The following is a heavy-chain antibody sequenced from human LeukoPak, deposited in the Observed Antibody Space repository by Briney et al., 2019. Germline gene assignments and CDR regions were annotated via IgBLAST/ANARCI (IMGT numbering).Heavy chain of an antibody. Sequence: GGSLRLSCAASGFTFSSYAMSWVRQAPGKGLEWVSAISGSGGSTYYADSVKGRFTISRDNSKNTLYLQMNSLRAEDTAVYYCAKVSTAMVTTAHYDYWGQGTLVTVSS. CDR2: ISGSGGST. D-gene: IGHD5-18*01. V-gene: IGHV3-23*01. J-gene: IGHJ4*02. CDR3: AKVSTAMVTTAHYDY. CDR1: GFTFSSYA.